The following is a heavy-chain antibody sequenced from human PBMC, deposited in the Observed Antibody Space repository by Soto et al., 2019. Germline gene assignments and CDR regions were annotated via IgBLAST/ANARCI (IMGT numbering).Heavy chain of an antibody. CDR2: INPSTSHI. V-gene: IGHV3-21*01. J-gene: IGHJ3*01. Sequence: EVQLVESGGGLVMPGGSLRLSCAASGFTFSSYHMNWVRQAPGKGLEWVSSINPSTSHIYYADSVRGRFTISRDNSKNSLYLQMNNLRTENAAVYYCARGYCGGGRCYLSRDAFDVWGQGTMVTVSS. D-gene: IGHD2-15*01. CDR1: GFTFSSYH. CDR3: ARGYCGGGRCYLSRDAFDV.